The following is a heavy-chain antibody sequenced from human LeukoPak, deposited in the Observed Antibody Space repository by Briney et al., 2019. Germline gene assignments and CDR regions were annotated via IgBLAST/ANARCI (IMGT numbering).Heavy chain of an antibody. CDR3: AKSNGYGLIDY. D-gene: IGHD5-12*01. V-gene: IGHV4-39*01. CDR2: IYSSGNT. J-gene: IGHJ4*02. CDR1: GGSISSSSYY. Sequence: PSETLSLTCTVSGGSISSSSYYWGWVRQSPGKGLEWIGNIYSSGNTYYNASLKSRVTMYTDTSKNQFSLKLSSVTAADTAMYYCAKSNGYGLIDYWGQGTLVTVSS.